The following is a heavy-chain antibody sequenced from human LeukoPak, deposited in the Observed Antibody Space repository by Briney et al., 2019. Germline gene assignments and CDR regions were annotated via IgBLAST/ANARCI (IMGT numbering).Heavy chain of an antibody. Sequence: GASVKVSCKASGYTFTSYAMHWVRQAPGQRLEWMGWINAGNGNTKYSQKFQGRVTITRDTSASTAYMELSSLRSEDTAVYYCARDGVFWSGYYRITNNNWFDPWGQGALVTVSS. CDR3: ARDGVFWSGYYRITNNNWFDP. CDR2: INAGNGNT. J-gene: IGHJ5*02. V-gene: IGHV1-3*01. CDR1: GYTFTSYA. D-gene: IGHD3-3*01.